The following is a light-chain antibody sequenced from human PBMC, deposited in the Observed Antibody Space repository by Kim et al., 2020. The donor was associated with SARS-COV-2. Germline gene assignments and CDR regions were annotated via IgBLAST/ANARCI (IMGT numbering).Light chain of an antibody. J-gene: IGKJ2*03. CDR2: WAS. V-gene: IGKV4-1*01. CDR1: QTVLYNSNNKNY. Sequence: DIVMTQSPDSLAVSLGERATLNCKSSQTVLYNSNNKNYLAWYQQKPGQAPKLLIYWASIRESGVSDRFSGSGSETDFTLTISSLQAEDVAVYYCQQASGTPPSFGQGPKLEI. CDR3: QQASGTPPS.